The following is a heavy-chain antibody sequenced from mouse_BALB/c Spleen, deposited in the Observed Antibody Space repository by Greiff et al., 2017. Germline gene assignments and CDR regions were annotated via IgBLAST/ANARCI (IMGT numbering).Heavy chain of an antibody. CDR3: ARRGGLLRSAWFAY. CDR2: ISSGGGST. Sequence: EVKLMESGGGLVKPGGSLKLYCAASGFAFSSYDMSWVRQTPEKRLEWVAYISSGGGSTYYPDTVKGRFTISRDNAKNTLYLQMSSLKSEDTAMYYCARRGGLLRSAWFAYWGQGTLVTVSA. D-gene: IGHD1-1*01. CDR1: GFAFSSYD. V-gene: IGHV5-12-1*01. J-gene: IGHJ3*01.